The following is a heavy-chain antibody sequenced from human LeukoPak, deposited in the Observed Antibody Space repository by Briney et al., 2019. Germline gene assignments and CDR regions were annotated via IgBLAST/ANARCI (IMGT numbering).Heavy chain of an antibody. J-gene: IGHJ4*02. Sequence: PGGSLRLXCAASGFTFSSYAMSWVRQAPGKGLEWVSGISGSGGSTNYADSGKGRFNISTENSKNTLYLKMNSLRAEDTAVYYCAKGVDYDFWSGYRYYFDYWGQGTLVTVSS. CDR1: GFTFSSYA. V-gene: IGHV3-23*01. CDR3: AKGVDYDFWSGYRYYFDY. D-gene: IGHD3-3*01. CDR2: ISGSGGST.